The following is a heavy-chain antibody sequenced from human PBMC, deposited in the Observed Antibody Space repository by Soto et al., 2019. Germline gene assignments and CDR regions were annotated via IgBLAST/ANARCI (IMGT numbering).Heavy chain of an antibody. CDR2: INAGTGNT. CDR1: GNTFTNYA. D-gene: IGHD3-3*02. CDR3: GGPHRYYWDFFGPGVLDM. V-gene: IGHV1-3*01. J-gene: IGHJ3*02. Sequence: ASVKVSCKASGNTFTNYAMHWVRQAPGQGLERMGWINAGTGNTKYSQKFQGRVSMTRDTSASTAYMELSSLRYQDTAVYYCGGPHRYYWDFFGPGVLDMWGKGTMVNVS.